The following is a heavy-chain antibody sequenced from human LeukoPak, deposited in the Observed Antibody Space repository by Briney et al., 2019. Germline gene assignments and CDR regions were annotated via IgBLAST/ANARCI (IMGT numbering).Heavy chain of an antibody. CDR3: AKDITIFGVVPCFDY. J-gene: IGHJ4*02. CDR2: ISWDGGST. D-gene: IGHD3-3*01. CDR1: GFTFDDYA. Sequence: AGGSLRLSCAASGFTFDDYAMHWVRQAPGKGLEWVSLISWDGGSTYYAASVKGRFTISRDNSKNSLYLQMNSLRAEDTALYYCAKDITIFGVVPCFDYWGQGTLVTVSS. V-gene: IGHV3-43D*04.